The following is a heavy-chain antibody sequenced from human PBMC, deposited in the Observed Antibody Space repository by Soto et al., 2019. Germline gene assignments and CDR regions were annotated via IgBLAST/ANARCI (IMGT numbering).Heavy chain of an antibody. J-gene: IGHJ6*02. Sequence: SVKVSCKASGGTFSSYAISWVRQAPGQGLEWMGGIIPIFGTANYAQKFQGRVTITADKSTSTAYMELSSLRSEDTAVYYCVRYCSSTSCPHYYYGMDVWGQGTTVTVSS. V-gene: IGHV1-69*06. CDR2: IIPIFGTA. CDR1: GGTFSSYA. CDR3: VRYCSSTSCPHYYYGMDV. D-gene: IGHD2-2*01.